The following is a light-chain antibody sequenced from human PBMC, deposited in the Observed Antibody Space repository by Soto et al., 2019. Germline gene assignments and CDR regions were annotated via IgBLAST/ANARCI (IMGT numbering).Light chain of an antibody. J-gene: IGKJ5*01. CDR3: QQYGSSPVIT. Sequence: EIVLTQSPGTLSLSPGDRSTVSCSASHSVGSNSLAWYQQKPGQAPRLLIYAASSRATGVPDRFSGSGSGTDFTLTISRLEPEDFAVYYCQQYGSSPVITFGQGTRLEIK. V-gene: IGKV3-20*01. CDR1: HSVGSNS. CDR2: AAS.